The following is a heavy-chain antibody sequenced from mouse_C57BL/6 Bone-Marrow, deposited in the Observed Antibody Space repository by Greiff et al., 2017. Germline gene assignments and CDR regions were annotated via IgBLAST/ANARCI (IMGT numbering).Heavy chain of an antibody. CDR1: GYTFTSYW. CDR3: AREGRPVSLSYAMDY. Sequence: QVQLQQPGAELVMPGASVKLSCKASGYTFTSYWMHWVKQRPGQGLEWIGEIDPSDSYTNYNQKFKGKSTLTVEQSSSTAYMQLSSLTSEDSAVYYCAREGRPVSLSYAMDYWGQGTSVTVSS. V-gene: IGHV1-69*01. D-gene: IGHD6-1*01. J-gene: IGHJ4*01. CDR2: IDPSDSYT.